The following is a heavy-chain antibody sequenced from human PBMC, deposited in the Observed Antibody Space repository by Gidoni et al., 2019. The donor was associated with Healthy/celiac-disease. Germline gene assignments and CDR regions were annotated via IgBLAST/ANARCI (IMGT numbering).Heavy chain of an antibody. V-gene: IGHV1-69*01. Sequence: QVQLVQSGAEVKKPGSSVKVSCKASGGTFSSYASSWVRQAPGQGLEWMGGIIPIFGTANYAQKFQGRVTITADESTSTAYMELSSLRSEDTAVYYCARAEQVPAAIPVYYYYYYMDVWGKGTTVTVSS. J-gene: IGHJ6*03. CDR1: GGTFSSYA. CDR2: IIPIFGTA. D-gene: IGHD2-2*01. CDR3: ARAEQVPAAIPVYYYYYYMDV.